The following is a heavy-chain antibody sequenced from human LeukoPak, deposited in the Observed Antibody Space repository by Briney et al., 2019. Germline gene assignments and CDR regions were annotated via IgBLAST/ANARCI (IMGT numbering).Heavy chain of an antibody. V-gene: IGHV4-4*07. CDR2: IYTSGST. Sequence: SCKASGGTFSSYAISWIRQPAGKGLEWIGRIYTSGSTNYNPSLKSRVTMSVDTSKNQFSLKLSSVTAADTAVYYCARGSPYCSSTSCLRFDPWGQGTLVTVSS. CDR3: ARGSPYCSSTSCLRFDP. D-gene: IGHD2-2*01. CDR1: GGTFSSYA. J-gene: IGHJ5*02.